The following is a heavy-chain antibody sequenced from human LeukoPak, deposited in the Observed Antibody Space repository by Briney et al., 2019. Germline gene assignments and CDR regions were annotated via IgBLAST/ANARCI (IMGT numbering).Heavy chain of an antibody. CDR2: ISSNGGST. D-gene: IGHD3-3*01. V-gene: IGHV3-64*01. Sequence: GGSLRLPCAASGFTFSSYAMHWVRQAPGKGLEYVSAISSNGGSTYYANSVKGRFTISRDNSKNTLYLQMGSLGAEDMAVYYCARGGIDYDFWSGYSASDYWGQGTLVTVSS. CDR1: GFTFSSYA. J-gene: IGHJ4*02. CDR3: ARGGIDYDFWSGYSASDY.